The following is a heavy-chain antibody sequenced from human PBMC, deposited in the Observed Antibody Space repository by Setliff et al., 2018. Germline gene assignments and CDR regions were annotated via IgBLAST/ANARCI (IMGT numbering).Heavy chain of an antibody. CDR3: TKRYNRWYYFDF. Sequence: PGGSLRLSCAGSGFTFNTYWMTWVRQAPGKGLEWVASITHDGSKTYILDSVRGRFTISRDNTKNSLYLQMNSLRGEDTAVYHCTKRYNRWYYFDFWGQGTLVTVSS. V-gene: IGHV3-7*01. CDR2: ITHDGSKT. J-gene: IGHJ4*02. D-gene: IGHD1-20*01. CDR1: GFTFNTYW.